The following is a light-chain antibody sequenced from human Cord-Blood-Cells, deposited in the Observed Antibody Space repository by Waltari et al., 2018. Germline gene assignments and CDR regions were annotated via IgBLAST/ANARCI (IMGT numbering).Light chain of an antibody. V-gene: IGKV1-39*01. CDR1: QSISSY. J-gene: IGKJ1*01. CDR3: QQSYSTPQT. CDR2: AAS. Sequence: DIQMTQSPSSLSASVGDRVTITCRASQSISSYLNWYQQKPRKAPNLVIYAASSLQSGVPSRFSGSGSGTDFTLTISSLQPEDFATYYCQQSYSTPQTFGQGTKVEIK.